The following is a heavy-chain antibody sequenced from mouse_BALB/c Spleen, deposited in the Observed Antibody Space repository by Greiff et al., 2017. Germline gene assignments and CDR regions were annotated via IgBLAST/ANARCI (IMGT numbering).Heavy chain of an antibody. J-gene: IGHJ3*01. CDR2: INPSNGGT. V-gene: IGHV1S81*02. CDR3: TRGILNWFAY. Sequence: QVQLQQSGAELVKPGASVKLSCKASGYTFTSYYMYWVKQRPGQGLEWIGEINPSNGGTNFNEKFKSKATLTVDKSSSTAYMQLSSLTSEDSAVYYCTRGILNWFAYWGQVTLVTVSA. CDR1: GYTFTSYY.